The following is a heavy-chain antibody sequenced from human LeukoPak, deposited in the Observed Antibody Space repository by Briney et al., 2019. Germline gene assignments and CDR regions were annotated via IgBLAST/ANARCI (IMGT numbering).Heavy chain of an antibody. V-gene: IGHV3-64D*06. D-gene: IGHD3-16*02. CDR2: ISSNGGST. CDR1: GFTFSSYA. Sequence: GGSLRLSCSASGFTFSSYAMHWVRQAPGKGLEYVSAISSNGGSTYYADSMKGRFTISRDNSKNTLYLQMSSLRAEDTAVYYCVKVMGRVGYYIWGSYRHPFDYWGQGTLVTVSS. J-gene: IGHJ4*02. CDR3: VKVMGRVGYYIWGSYRHPFDY.